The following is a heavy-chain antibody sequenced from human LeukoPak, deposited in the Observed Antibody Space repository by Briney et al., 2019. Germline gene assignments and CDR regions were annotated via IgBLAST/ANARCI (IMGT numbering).Heavy chain of an antibody. CDR1: GFTFSSYA. Sequence: GGSLRLSCAASGFTFSSYAMSWVRQAPGKGLEWVSAISGSGGSTYYADSVKGLFTISRDNSKNTLYLQMNSLRAEDTAVYYCAKGLRFGELLYLDYWGQGTLVTVSS. J-gene: IGHJ4*02. CDR2: ISGSGGST. CDR3: AKGLRFGELLYLDY. V-gene: IGHV3-23*01. D-gene: IGHD3-10*01.